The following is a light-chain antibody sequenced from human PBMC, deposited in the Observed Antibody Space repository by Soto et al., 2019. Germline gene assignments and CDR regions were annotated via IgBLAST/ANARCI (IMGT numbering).Light chain of an antibody. V-gene: IGKV3-20*01. CDR2: GAS. Sequence: IFFTQTQCTRSFSPGERATLSFRASQSVSTTFLVWYQQRPGQAPRLLIYGASTRATGIPDRFSGSGSGTDFTLTISRLEPEDFAVYYCQQYGRPITFGQRRLLEVK. J-gene: IGKJ5*01. CDR3: QQYGRPIT. CDR1: QSVSTTF.